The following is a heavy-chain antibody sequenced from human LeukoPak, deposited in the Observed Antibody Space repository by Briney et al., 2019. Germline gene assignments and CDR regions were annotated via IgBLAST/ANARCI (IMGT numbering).Heavy chain of an antibody. D-gene: IGHD3-10*01. J-gene: IGHJ3*02. CDR1: GGFISSSSYY. CDR3: ARQDYYGIGAFDI. Sequence: SETLSLTCTVSGGFISSSSYYWGWIRQPPGKGLEWIGSIYYSGSTYYNPSLKSRVTISVDTSKNQFSLKLSSVTAADTAVYYCARQDYYGIGAFDIWGQGTMVTVSS. CDR2: IYYSGST. V-gene: IGHV4-39*01.